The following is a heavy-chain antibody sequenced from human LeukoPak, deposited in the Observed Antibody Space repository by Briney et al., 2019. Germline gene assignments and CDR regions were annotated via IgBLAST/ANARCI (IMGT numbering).Heavy chain of an antibody. D-gene: IGHD1/OR15-1a*01. Sequence: GGSLRLSCAASGFTFSSFSMNWVRQAPGKGLEWVSSTSSSSSYTFYADSVKGRFTISRDNAKNSLFLQMNNLRAEDTAVYYCAEGTKPVMTIPDYWGQGTLVTVSS. V-gene: IGHV3-21*01. J-gene: IGHJ4*02. CDR3: AEGTKPVMTIPDY. CDR2: TSSSSSYT. CDR1: GFTFSSFS.